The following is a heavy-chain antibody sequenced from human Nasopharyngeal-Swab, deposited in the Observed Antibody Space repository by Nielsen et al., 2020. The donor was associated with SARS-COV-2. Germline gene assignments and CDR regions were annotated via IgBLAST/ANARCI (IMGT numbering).Heavy chain of an antibody. CDR1: GFTFSNYG. CDR3: ARGGWLQIITYFDL. J-gene: IGHJ2*01. Sequence: LSLTCAAPGFTFSNYGMHWVRQAPGKGLEWVALIWYDGSNKYYADSVKGRFTISRDNSKNTLYLQMNSLRAEDTAVYYCARGGWLQIITYFDLWGRGTLDTVSS. CDR2: IWYDGSNK. V-gene: IGHV3-33*01. D-gene: IGHD5-24*01.